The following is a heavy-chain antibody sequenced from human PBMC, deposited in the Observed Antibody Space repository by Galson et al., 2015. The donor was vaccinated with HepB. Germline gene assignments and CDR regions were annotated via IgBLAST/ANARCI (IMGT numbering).Heavy chain of an antibody. CDR1: GYTFSNYG. CDR2: ISGYNGYP. Sequence: SVKVSCKASGYTFSNYGIGWVRQAPGQGLEWMGWISGYNGYPNYAQKFQDRVTLTTDPPTSAAYMELRSLRSDDPAVYFWSRTLPVPTSDYYYYDMDVWGQGTTVTVSS. J-gene: IGHJ6*02. CDR3: SRTLPVPTSDYYYYDMDV. D-gene: IGHD4-11*01. V-gene: IGHV1-18*04.